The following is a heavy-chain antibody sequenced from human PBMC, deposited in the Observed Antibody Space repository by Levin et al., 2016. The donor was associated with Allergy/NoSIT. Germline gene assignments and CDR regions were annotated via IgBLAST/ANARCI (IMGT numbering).Heavy chain of an antibody. CDR1: GYSFTSYW. D-gene: IGHD6-19*01. CDR2: IYPGDSDT. Sequence: GGSLRLSCKGSGYSFTSYWIGWVRQMPGKGLEWMGIIYPGDSDTRYSPSFQGQVTISADKSISTAYLQWSSLKASDTAMYYCARLISGWYSYFDYWGQGTLVTVSS. J-gene: IGHJ4*02. V-gene: IGHV5-51*01. CDR3: ARLISGWYSYFDY.